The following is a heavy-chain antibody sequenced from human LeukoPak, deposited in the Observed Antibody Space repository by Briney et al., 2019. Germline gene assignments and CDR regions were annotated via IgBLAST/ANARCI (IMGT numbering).Heavy chain of an antibody. D-gene: IGHD3-3*01. Sequence: GGSLRLSCAASGFTFSSYAMSWVRQAPGKGLEWVSAIRGSGGSTYYADSVKGRFAISRDNSKNTLYLQMNSLRAEDTAVYYCAAVPHNPDLYDFWSGSYNWFDPWGQGTLVTVSS. V-gene: IGHV3-23*01. CDR1: GFTFSSYA. CDR3: AAVPHNPDLYDFWSGSYNWFDP. J-gene: IGHJ5*02. CDR2: IRGSGGST.